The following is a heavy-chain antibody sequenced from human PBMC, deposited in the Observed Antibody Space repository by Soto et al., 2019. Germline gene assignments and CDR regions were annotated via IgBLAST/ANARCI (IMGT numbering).Heavy chain of an antibody. Sequence: QVQLVQSGAEVKKPGASVKVSCKASGYTFTGYYMHWVRQAPGQGLEWMGWINPNSGGTNYAQKFQGRVTITADESTSTAYMELSSLRSEDTAVYYCAREGSVRQGAFDIWGQGTMVTVSS. V-gene: IGHV1-2*02. J-gene: IGHJ3*02. CDR2: INPNSGGT. CDR1: GYTFTGYY. CDR3: AREGSVRQGAFDI.